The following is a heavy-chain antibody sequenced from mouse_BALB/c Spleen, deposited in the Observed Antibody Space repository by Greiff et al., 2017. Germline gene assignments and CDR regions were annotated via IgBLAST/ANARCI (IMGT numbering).Heavy chain of an antibody. CDR2: ISSGGST. Sequence: EVQLVESGGGLVKPGGSLKLSCAASGFTFSSYAMSWVRQTPEKRLEWVASISSGGSTYYPDSVKGRFTISRDNARNILYLQMSSLRSEDTAMYYCARGGYYHYAMDYWGQGTSVTVSS. CDR3: ARGGYYHYAMDY. V-gene: IGHV5-6-5*01. CDR1: GFTFSSYA. J-gene: IGHJ4*01. D-gene: IGHD1-1*01.